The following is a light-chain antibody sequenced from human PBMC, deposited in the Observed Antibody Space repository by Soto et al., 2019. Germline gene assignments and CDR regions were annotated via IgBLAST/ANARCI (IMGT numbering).Light chain of an antibody. V-gene: IGLV2-23*01. CDR1: SSDVGSYNV. CDR2: EGS. Sequence: QSALTQPASVSGSPGQSITISCTGTSSDVGSYNVVCWYQHHPGKDHKLMMYEGSKQPSGVSTHFSGSKSGNTASLTISGLQAEDEADYYCCSYAGSYVFGTGTKVTVL. J-gene: IGLJ1*01. CDR3: CSYAGSYV.